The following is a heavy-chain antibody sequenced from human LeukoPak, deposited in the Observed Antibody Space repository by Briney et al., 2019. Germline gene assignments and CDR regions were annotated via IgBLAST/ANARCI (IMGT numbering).Heavy chain of an antibody. Sequence: PSETLSLTCAVSGGSISSGGYSWSWIRRPPGKGLEWIGYIYHSGSTYYNPSLKSRVTISVDRSKNQFSLKLSSVTAADTAVYYCARRRGMAFYYFDYWGQGTLVTVSS. CDR1: GGSISSGGYS. V-gene: IGHV4-30-2*01. CDR2: IYHSGST. J-gene: IGHJ4*02. D-gene: IGHD6-13*01. CDR3: ARRRGMAFYYFDY.